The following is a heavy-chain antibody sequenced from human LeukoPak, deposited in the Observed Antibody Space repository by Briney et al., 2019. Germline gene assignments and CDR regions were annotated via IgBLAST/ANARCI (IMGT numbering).Heavy chain of an antibody. V-gene: IGHV3-23*01. D-gene: IGHD2-21*02. CDR3: AKGDYGDSSYYYYGMDV. CDR1: GFTFGTYT. CDR2: ISGNGDTT. Sequence: GGSLRLSCEASGFTFGTYTMTWVRQAPGKGPEWVSGISGNGDTTQYADSAKGRFTISRDNSKNTLYLQMNSLRVEDTAVYYCAKGDYGDSSYYYYGMDVWGQGTMVTVSS. J-gene: IGHJ6*02.